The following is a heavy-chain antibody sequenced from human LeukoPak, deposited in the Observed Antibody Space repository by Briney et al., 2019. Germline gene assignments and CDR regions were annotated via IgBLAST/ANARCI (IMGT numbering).Heavy chain of an antibody. J-gene: IGHJ5*02. V-gene: IGHV3-23*01. Sequence: PGGSLRLSCAASGFTFSSYAMSWVRQAPGKGLEWVSAISGSGGSTYYADSVKGRFTISRDNSKNTLYLQMNSLRAEDTAVYYCAKKVWAVTLLSWFDPWGQGTLVTVSS. CDR3: AKKVWAVTLLSWFDP. D-gene: IGHD4-17*01. CDR2: ISGSGGST. CDR1: GFTFSSYA.